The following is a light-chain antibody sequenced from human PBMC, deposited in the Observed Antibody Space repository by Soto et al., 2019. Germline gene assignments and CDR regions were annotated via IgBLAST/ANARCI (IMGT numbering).Light chain of an antibody. J-gene: IGLJ3*02. Sequence: QSALTQPPSASGSPGQSVTISCTGTSSDDGGYNYVSWYQQYPGRAPKLMIYEVTKRPSGVPDRVSGSKSGNTASLTVSGLQAEDEADYYCSSYAASNNFYFVFGGGTKLTVL. CDR3: SSYAASNNFYFV. CDR2: EVT. CDR1: SSDDGGYNY. V-gene: IGLV2-8*01.